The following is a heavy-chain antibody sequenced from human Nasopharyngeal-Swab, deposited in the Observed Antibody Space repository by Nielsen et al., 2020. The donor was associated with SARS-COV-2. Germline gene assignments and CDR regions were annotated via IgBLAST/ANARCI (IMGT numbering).Heavy chain of an antibody. V-gene: IGHV1-18*01. CDR2: ISPYNGKT. CDR1: GYTFTTYG. D-gene: IGHD6-25*01. Sequence: ASVKASCKASGYTFTTYGISWVRQAPGQGLEWMGWISPYNGKTKYAQKFQDRVTMTTDTSTSTAYMELRSLRSDDTAVYFCARDPRGPDYWGQGTLVTVSS. J-gene: IGHJ4*02. CDR3: ARDPRGPDY.